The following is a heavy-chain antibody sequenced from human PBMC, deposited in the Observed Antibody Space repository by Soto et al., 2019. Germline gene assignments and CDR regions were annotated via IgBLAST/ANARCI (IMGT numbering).Heavy chain of an antibody. V-gene: IGHV4-59*08. D-gene: IGHD5-18*01. CDR1: GGSISNYY. Sequence: PSETLSLTCIVSGGSISNYYWSWIRQPPGKGLEWIWYIYYSGCSNYNPSLTSRVTLSVDTSKNQFSLKLSSVTAADTAVYYCARHRYSYGVYYFDYWGQGTLVTVSS. J-gene: IGHJ4*02. CDR3: ARHRYSYGVYYFDY. CDR2: IYYSGCS.